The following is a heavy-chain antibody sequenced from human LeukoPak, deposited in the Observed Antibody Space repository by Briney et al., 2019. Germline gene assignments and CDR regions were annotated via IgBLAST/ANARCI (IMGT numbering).Heavy chain of an antibody. V-gene: IGHV4-4*08. CDR1: RGSISSYS. CDR2: IYTNGRT. Sequence: SETLSLTCTVSRGSISSYSWIWIRQSPEKGLEWIGYIYTNGRTTYNPSLKSRVTISVDTSKNQFSLKLSSVTAADTAVYYCARYYYYYMDVWGKGTTVTVSS. CDR3: ARYYYYYMDV. J-gene: IGHJ6*03.